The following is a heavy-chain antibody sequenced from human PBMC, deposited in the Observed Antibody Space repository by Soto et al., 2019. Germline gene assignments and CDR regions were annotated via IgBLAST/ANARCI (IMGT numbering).Heavy chain of an antibody. CDR1: GYTFTSYY. Sequence: QVQLVQSGAEVKKPGASVKVSCKASGYTFTSYYMHWVRQAPGQGLEWMGIINPSGGSTSYAQKCTGRGTMTREASTSRVDMELSSLRSEDTAVYYCARVAIAASVGNMDVWGRGTTVTVSS. D-gene: IGHD6-13*01. J-gene: IGHJ6*02. CDR3: ARVAIAASVGNMDV. V-gene: IGHV1-46*03. CDR2: INPSGGST.